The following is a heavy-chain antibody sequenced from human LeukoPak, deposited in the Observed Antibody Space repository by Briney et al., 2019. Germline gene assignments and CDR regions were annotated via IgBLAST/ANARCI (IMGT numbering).Heavy chain of an antibody. CDR1: GYAFVSYG. V-gene: IGHV1-18*01. CDR3: TRDAYGSGKGYFDY. J-gene: IGHJ4*02. CDR2: ISAYDGNT. D-gene: IGHD3-10*01. Sequence: ASVTVSCKASGYAFVSYGFSWVRQAPGQGFEWMGWISAYDGNTKSIDKLQGRVTLTTDTSTNTAYLELRGLRSDDTAVYYCTRDAYGSGKGYFDYWGQGTLVTVSS.